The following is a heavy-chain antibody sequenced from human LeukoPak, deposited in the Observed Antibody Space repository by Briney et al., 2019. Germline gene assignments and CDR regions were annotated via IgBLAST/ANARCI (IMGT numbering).Heavy chain of an antibody. J-gene: IGHJ4*02. CDR1: GFVFRSYA. CDR2: FSASGANT. D-gene: IGHD6-13*01. CDR3: ANFVGKNQLVDF. Sequence: GGSLRLSCAASGFVFRSYAMNWVRQAPGNGLEWVSGFSASGANTYYADSVKGRFTISRDNSGSMLFLQMTSLRGDDTAVYYCANFVGKNQLVDFWGQGTLVTVSS. V-gene: IGHV3-23*01.